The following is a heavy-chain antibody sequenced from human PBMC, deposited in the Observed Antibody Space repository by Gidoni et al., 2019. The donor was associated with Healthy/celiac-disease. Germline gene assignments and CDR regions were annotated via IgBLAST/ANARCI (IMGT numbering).Heavy chain of an antibody. CDR2: IVVGSGNT. J-gene: IGHJ4*02. Sequence: QMQLLHPGPAVKKPGTSVKVSCKASGFTFTSSAVQWVRQARGQRLEWIGWIVVGSGNTNYAQKFQERVTITRDMSTSTAYMELSSLRSEDTAVYYCAAGPLNTNYYDSSGYHYWGQGTLVTVSS. CDR3: AAGPLNTNYYDSSGYHY. CDR1: GFTFTSSA. D-gene: IGHD3-22*01. V-gene: IGHV1-58*01.